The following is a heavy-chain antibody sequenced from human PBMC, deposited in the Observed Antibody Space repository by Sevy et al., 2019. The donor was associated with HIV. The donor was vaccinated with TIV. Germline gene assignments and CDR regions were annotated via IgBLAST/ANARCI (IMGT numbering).Heavy chain of an antibody. V-gene: IGHV3-23*01. J-gene: IGHJ4*02. CDR2: ISGSGGST. D-gene: IGHD2-15*01. CDR1: GFTFSSYA. CDR3: AKIRFEIYCSGGSCYYFDY. Sequence: GGSLRLSCAASGFTFSSYAMSWVRQAPGKGLEWVSAISGSGGSTYYADSVKGRFTISRDNSKNTLYLQMNSLRAEETAVYYCAKIRFEIYCSGGSCYYFDYWGQGTLVTVSS.